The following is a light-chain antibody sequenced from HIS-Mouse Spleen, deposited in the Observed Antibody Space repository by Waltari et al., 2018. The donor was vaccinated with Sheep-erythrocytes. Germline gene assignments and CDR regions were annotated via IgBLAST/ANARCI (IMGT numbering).Light chain of an antibody. CDR2: DVS. CDR1: SRYVGGFNN. Sequence: QSALTQPRSVSGSPGQSVTISCTGTSRYVGGFNNVPWYQQHPGKAPILMIYDVSKRPSGVPDRFSGSKSGNTASLTISGLQAEDEADYYCCSYAGSYNHVFATGTKVTVL. CDR3: CSYAGSYNHV. J-gene: IGLJ1*01. V-gene: IGLV2-11*01.